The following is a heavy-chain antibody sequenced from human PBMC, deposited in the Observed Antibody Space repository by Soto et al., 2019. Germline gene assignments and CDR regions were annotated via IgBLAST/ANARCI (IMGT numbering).Heavy chain of an antibody. CDR1: GFTFSSYS. CDR3: AGRDYGDYDY. J-gene: IGHJ4*02. Sequence: EVQLVESGGGLVQPGGSLRLSCAASGFTFSSYSMNWVRQAPGKGLEWVSYISSSSSAISYADSVKGRFTISRNNAKKSLYLQMKSLRAEDTAVYYCAGRDYGDYDYWGQGTLVTVSS. V-gene: IGHV3-48*01. CDR2: ISSSSSAI. D-gene: IGHD4-17*01.